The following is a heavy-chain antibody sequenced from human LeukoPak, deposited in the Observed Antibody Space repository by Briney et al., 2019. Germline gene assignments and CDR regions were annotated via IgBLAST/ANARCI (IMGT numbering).Heavy chain of an antibody. Sequence: SETLSLTCSVSGGSISSDYWTWVRQPPGKGLEWIGYIYYSGSTNYNPSLKSRVTISLDTSKNQFSLKLSSVTAADTAVYYCARESPYDGAFDIWGQGQWSPSLQ. V-gene: IGHV4-59*01. CDR1: GGSISSDY. CDR2: IYYSGST. J-gene: IGHJ3*02. D-gene: IGHD5-12*01. CDR3: ARESPYDGAFDI.